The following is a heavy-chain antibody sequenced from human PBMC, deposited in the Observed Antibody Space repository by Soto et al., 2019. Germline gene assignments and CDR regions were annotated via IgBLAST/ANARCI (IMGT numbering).Heavy chain of an antibody. Sequence: LRLSCAASGFTFSSYAMSWVRQAPGKGLEWVSAISGSGGSTYYADSVKGRFTISRDNSKNTLYLQMNSLRAEDTAVYYCAKYSGLKWLVESYFDYWGQGTLVTVSS. CDR2: ISGSGGST. CDR1: GFTFSSYA. CDR3: AKYSGLKWLVESYFDY. D-gene: IGHD6-19*01. V-gene: IGHV3-23*01. J-gene: IGHJ4*02.